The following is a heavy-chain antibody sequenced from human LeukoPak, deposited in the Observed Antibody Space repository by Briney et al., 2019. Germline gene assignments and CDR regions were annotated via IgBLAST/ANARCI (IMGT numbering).Heavy chain of an antibody. D-gene: IGHD6-13*01. CDR3: ARHYSSSWYVRYFDY. CDR2: IYYSGST. CDR1: GGSISSYY. J-gene: IGHJ4*02. Sequence: SETLSLTCTVSGGSISSYYWSWIRQPPGKGLEWIGCIYYSGSTNYNPSLKSRVTISVDTSKNQFSLKLSSVTAADTAVYYCARHYSSSWYVRYFDYWGQGTLVTVSS. V-gene: IGHV4-59*08.